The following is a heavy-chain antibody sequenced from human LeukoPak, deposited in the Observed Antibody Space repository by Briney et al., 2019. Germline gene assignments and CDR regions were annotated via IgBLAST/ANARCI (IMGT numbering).Heavy chain of an antibody. V-gene: IGHV4-61*02. Sequence: SETLSLTCTVSGGSIRSGSYYWSWIRQPAGKGLKWIGRIYTSGSTNYNPSLKSRVTISVDTSKNQFSLKLSSVTAADTAVYYCARELKVPGTDWFDPWGQGTLVTVSS. CDR3: ARELKVPGTDWFDP. CDR1: GGSIRSGSYY. D-gene: IGHD2-8*01. CDR2: IYTSGST. J-gene: IGHJ5*02.